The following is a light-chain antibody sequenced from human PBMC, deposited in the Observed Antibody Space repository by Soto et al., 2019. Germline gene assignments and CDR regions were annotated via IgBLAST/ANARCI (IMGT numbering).Light chain of an antibody. V-gene: IGKV3-15*01. CDR1: QSVRNY. CDR3: QQYNNWPRT. Sequence: IVMTQSPATLSVSPGERATLSCRASQSVRNYLAWYQQRPGQAPRLLIFGASTRATDIPARFSGSGSGTEFTLTISSLQSEDLAFYYCQQYNNWPRTFGQGTNVQIK. CDR2: GAS. J-gene: IGKJ1*01.